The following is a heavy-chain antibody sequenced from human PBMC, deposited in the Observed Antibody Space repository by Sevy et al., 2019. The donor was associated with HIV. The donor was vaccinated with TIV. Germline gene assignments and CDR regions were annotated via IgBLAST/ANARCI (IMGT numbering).Heavy chain of an antibody. CDR3: AADPLGSSGSYFDY. CDR1: VFTFSSSA. D-gene: IGHD3-22*01. CDR2: IVVGSDNR. J-gene: IGHJ4*02. V-gene: IGHV1-58*01. Sequence: ASVKVSCKASVFTFSSSAVQWVRQARGQRLEWIGWIVVGSDNRNYAQKFQERVTITRDMSTSTVYMELSSLRSEDTAVYYCAADPLGSSGSYFDYWGQGTLVTVSS.